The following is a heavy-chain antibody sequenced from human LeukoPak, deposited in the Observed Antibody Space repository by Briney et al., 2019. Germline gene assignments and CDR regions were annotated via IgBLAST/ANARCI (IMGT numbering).Heavy chain of an antibody. D-gene: IGHD6-19*01. CDR3: VRDIIAVGGFDY. Sequence: SQTLSLTCVVSVDTVSINNSACNWIRQYPSGGLEWLGRTYSRSKWYNDYAVSVKSRITISPDTSKNQFSLQLNSVTPDDTAVYFCVRDIIAVGGFDYWGQGTLVAVSS. CDR1: VDTVSINNSA. CDR2: TYSRSKWYN. J-gene: IGHJ4*02. V-gene: IGHV6-1*01.